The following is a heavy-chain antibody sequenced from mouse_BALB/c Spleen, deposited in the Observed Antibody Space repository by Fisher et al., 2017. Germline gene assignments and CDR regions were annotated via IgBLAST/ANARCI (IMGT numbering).Heavy chain of an antibody. Sequence: RFTISRDNPKNTLFLQMTSLRSEDTAMYYCARQGNYRYYAMDYWGQGTSVTVSS. J-gene: IGHJ4*01. D-gene: IGHD2-1*01. V-gene: IGHV5-17*02. CDR3: ARQGNYRYYAMDY.